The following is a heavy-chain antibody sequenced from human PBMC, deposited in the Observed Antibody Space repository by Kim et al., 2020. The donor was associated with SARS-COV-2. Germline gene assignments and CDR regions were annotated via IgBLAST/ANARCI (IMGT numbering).Heavy chain of an antibody. CDR2: IYYSGST. J-gene: IGHJ6*02. CDR3: ARVCTQYYYGMDV. Sequence: SETLSLTCTVSGGSLSSSTYFWGWIRQPPGKGLEWIGTIYYSGSTYYNPSLKSRVTISVDTSKNHFSLKLTSVTAADTAVYYCARVCTQYYYGMDVWGQGTTVTVSS. V-gene: IGHV4-39*02. CDR1: GGSLSSSTYF.